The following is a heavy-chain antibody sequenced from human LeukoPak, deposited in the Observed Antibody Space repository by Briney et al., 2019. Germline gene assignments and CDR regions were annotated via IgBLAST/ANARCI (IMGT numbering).Heavy chain of an antibody. D-gene: IGHD3-10*02. CDR3: AELGITMIGGV. CDR2: ITSGSSYI. Sequence: NPGGSLRLSCAASGFTFSSYNMNWVRQAPGKGLEWVSSITSGSSYIYYADSVKGRFTISRDNAKNSLYLQMNSLRAEDTAVYYCAELGITMIGGVWGKGTTVTISS. J-gene: IGHJ6*04. V-gene: IGHV3-21*01. CDR1: GFTFSSYN.